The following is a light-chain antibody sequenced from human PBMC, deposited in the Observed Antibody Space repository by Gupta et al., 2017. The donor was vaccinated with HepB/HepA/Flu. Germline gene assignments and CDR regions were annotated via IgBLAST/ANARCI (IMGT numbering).Light chain of an antibody. CDR2: NDS. Sequence: SYELTQPPSVSVSPGQTAWSTCSGDALPKQYSYWYQQKPAQAPAMVIYNDSERPSAIPARFSCSTSGATATSITIGVQPEDEAAYYYYSAANSSTSFVVFGGGTKLTVL. CDR1: ALPKQY. V-gene: IGLV3-25*03. CDR3: YSAANSSTSFVV. J-gene: IGLJ2*01.